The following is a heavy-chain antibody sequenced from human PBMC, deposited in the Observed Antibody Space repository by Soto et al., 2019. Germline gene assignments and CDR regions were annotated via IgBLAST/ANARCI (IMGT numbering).Heavy chain of an antibody. J-gene: IGHJ5*02. V-gene: IGHV1-8*01. CDR1: GYTFTSYD. D-gene: IGHD3-16*02. Sequence: QVQLVQSGAEVKKPGASVKVSCKASGYTFTSYDINWVRQATGQGLEWMGWMNPNSGNTGYAQKFQGRVTMTRNTSISTAYMERSSLRSEDTAVYYWARELSSSKRFDPWGQGTLVTVSS. CDR3: ARELSSSKRFDP. CDR2: MNPNSGNT.